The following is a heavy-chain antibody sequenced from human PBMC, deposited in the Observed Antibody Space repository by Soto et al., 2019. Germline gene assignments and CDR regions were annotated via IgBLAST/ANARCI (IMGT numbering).Heavy chain of an antibody. Sequence: GASVKVSCKASGGTFSSYAISWVRQAPGQGLEWMGGIIPIFGTANYAQKFQGRVTITADESTSTAYMELSSLRSEDTAVYYCASGPTEEDYYDSSGYQYAFDIWGQGTMVTVS. CDR2: IIPIFGTA. D-gene: IGHD3-22*01. CDR1: GGTFSSYA. CDR3: ASGPTEEDYYDSSGYQYAFDI. V-gene: IGHV1-69*13. J-gene: IGHJ3*02.